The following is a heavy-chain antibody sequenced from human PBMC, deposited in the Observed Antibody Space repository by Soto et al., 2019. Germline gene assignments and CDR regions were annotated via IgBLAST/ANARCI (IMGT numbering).Heavy chain of an antibody. Sequence: QVQLVQSGAEVKKPGASVKVSCKTSGYTFTSSGISWVRQAPGQGLEWMGWISAYNGNTDYAQKFQVRVIMTTDTSTSPAYMELRSLRSDDTAVYYCARVMTYCTSRSCHDYWGQGTLVAVSS. V-gene: IGHV1-18*01. CDR2: ISAYNGNT. CDR1: GYTFTSSG. J-gene: IGHJ4*02. CDR3: ARVMTYCTSRSCHDY. D-gene: IGHD2-2*01.